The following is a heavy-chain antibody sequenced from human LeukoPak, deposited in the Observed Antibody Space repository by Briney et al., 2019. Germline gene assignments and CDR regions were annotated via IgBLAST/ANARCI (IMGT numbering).Heavy chain of an antibody. Sequence: PGGSLRLSCAASGFTFSNYALSWVRQAPGKGLEWVSYISSSGSTIYYADSVKGRFTISRDNAKNSLYLQMNSLRAEDTAVYYCAREDGYYYYGMDVWGQGTTVTVSS. CDR1: GFTFSNYA. D-gene: IGHD2-8*01. V-gene: IGHV3-48*03. J-gene: IGHJ6*02. CDR2: ISSSGSTI. CDR3: AREDGYYYYGMDV.